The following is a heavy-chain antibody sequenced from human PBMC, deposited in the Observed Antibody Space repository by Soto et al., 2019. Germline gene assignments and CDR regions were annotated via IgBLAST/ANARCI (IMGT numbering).Heavy chain of an antibody. J-gene: IGHJ4*02. CDR3: ARETGDYGEYFDY. D-gene: IGHD4-17*01. Sequence: EVQLVESGGGLVQPGGSLRLSCAASGFTVSSNYMSWVRQAPGKGLEWVSVIYSGGSTYYADSVKGRFTISRDNSKNRLYLQMNSPRAEDTAVYYCARETGDYGEYFDYWGQGTLVTVSS. CDR2: IYSGGST. V-gene: IGHV3-66*01. CDR1: GFTVSSNY.